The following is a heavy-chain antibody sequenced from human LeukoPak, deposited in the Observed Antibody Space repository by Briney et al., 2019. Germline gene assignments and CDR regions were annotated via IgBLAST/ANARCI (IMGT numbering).Heavy chain of an antibody. Sequence: PGGSLRLSCAASGFTLSAYAMHWVRQAPGKGLEWVAVISYDGSNKYYADSVKGRFTISGDKSKDTLYLQMNSLRPEDTAVYYCARGPGPIAGAKNPFDIWGHGTMVTVSS. CDR2: ISYDGSNK. J-gene: IGHJ3*02. D-gene: IGHD1-26*01. CDR1: GFTLSAYA. CDR3: ARGPGPIAGAKNPFDI. V-gene: IGHV3-30*01.